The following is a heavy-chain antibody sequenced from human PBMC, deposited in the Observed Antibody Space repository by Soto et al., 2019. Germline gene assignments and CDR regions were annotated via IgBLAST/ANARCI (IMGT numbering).Heavy chain of an antibody. CDR3: ASQGDHSYGGNRGWSDY. V-gene: IGHV1-18*01. CDR1: GYTFTSYG. D-gene: IGHD4-17*01. CDR2: ISAYNGNT. Sequence: QVQLVQSGAEVKKPGASVKVSCKASGYTFTSYGISWVRQAPGQGLEWMGWISAYNGNTNYAQKLQGRVTMTKDTSTRTAYKEARNLRSDDTAEKYCASQGDHSYGGNRGWSDYWGQGNLVTVSS. J-gene: IGHJ4*02.